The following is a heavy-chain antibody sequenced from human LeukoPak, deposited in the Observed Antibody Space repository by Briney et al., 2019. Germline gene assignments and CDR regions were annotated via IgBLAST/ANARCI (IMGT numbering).Heavy chain of an antibody. CDR2: IYRNAKT. CDR3: AKVKGWYGEGYFDY. D-gene: IGHD3-10*01. CDR1: GFAVSSNY. V-gene: IGHV3-53*01. Sequence: GGSLRLSCAASGFAVSSNYMSWVRQAPGKGLEWVSVIYRNAKTYYADSVKGRFAISRDISKNTLFLQMTSLRAEDTALYYCAKVKGWYGEGYFDYWGQGTLVTVSS. J-gene: IGHJ4*02.